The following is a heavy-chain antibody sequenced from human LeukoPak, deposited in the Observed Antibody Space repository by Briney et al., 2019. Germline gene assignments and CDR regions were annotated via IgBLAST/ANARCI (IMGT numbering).Heavy chain of an antibody. CDR1: GFTFSNVW. CDR3: AKGAMPYYDGSGYNYFDY. Sequence: GGSLRLSCAASGFTFSNVWMSWVRQAPGKGLEWVSAMSGSGGMTYYADSVKGRFSISRDNSKNTLHLQMNSLRAEDTAVYYCAKGAMPYYDGSGYNYFDYWGQGTPVTVSS. D-gene: IGHD3-22*01. CDR2: MSGSGGMT. J-gene: IGHJ4*02. V-gene: IGHV3-23*01.